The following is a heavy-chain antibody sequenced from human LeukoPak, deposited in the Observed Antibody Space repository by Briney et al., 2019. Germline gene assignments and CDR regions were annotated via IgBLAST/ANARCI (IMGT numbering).Heavy chain of an antibody. CDR1: GFTFSNYA. Sequence: PGGSLRLSCAASGFTFSNYAMSWVRQAPGKGLEWVSAISYSGGSTYYADSVKGRFTISRDTSKNTLYLQMNSLRAEDTAVYYCAKVPRPKGGATEYFDSWGQGTLVTVSS. D-gene: IGHD1-26*01. CDR3: AKVPRPKGGATEYFDS. CDR2: ISYSGGST. J-gene: IGHJ4*02. V-gene: IGHV3-23*01.